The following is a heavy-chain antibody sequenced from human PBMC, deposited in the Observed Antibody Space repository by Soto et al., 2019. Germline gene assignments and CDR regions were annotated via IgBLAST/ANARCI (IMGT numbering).Heavy chain of an antibody. D-gene: IGHD3-22*01. J-gene: IGHJ1*01. CDR2: IYPGDSDT. CDR1: GYSFTSYW. Sequence: PGESLKISCKGSGYSFTSYWIGWVRQMPGKGLEWMGIIYPGDSDTRYSPSFQGQVTISADKSISTAYLQWSSLKASDTAMYYCARRDSSGYFAEYFQHWGQGTLVTVS. CDR3: ARRDSSGYFAEYFQH. V-gene: IGHV5-51*01.